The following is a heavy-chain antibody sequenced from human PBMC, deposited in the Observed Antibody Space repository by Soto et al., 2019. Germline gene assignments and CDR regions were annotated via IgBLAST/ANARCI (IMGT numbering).Heavy chain of an antibody. CDR2: INPSGGST. CDR1: GYTFTSYY. D-gene: IGHD3-9*01. J-gene: IGHJ3*02. CDR3: ARAQADYDILTGPPSYAFDI. V-gene: IGHV1-46*03. Sequence: ASVKVSCKASGYTFTSYYMHWVRQAPGQGLEWMGIINPSGGSTSYAQKFQGRVTMTRDTSTSTVYMELSSLRSEDTAVYYCARAQADYDILTGPPSYAFDIWGQGTMVTVSS.